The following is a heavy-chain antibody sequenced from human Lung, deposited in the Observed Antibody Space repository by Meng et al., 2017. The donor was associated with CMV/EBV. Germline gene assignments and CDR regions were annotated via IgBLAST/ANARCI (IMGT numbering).Heavy chain of an antibody. Sequence: GEXXKISCKGSGYSFTTYWIGWVRQMPGKGLEWMGIIYPGDSDTRYSPSFEGQVTISADKSISTTYLQWSSLKASDTAMYYCARRRSRGPWQYYFEYWGQGTXVNVSS. D-gene: IGHD6-19*01. J-gene: IGHJ4*02. V-gene: IGHV5-51*01. CDR3: ARRRSRGPWQYYFEY. CDR1: GYSFTTYW. CDR2: IYPGDSDT.